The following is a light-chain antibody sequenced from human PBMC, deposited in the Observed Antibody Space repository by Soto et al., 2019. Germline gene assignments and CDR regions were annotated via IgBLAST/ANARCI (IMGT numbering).Light chain of an antibody. CDR3: QQSYNTPLYT. J-gene: IGKJ2*01. V-gene: IGKV1-39*01. CDR1: QYISTF. CDR2: AAS. Sequence: DILMTQSPSSLSASVGDRVTISCRASQYISTFLNWYQQKPGRAPKLLIYAASSLQSGVPSRFSGSGSGTDFTLTITSLQPEDFATYYCQQSYNTPLYTFGRGTKLEI.